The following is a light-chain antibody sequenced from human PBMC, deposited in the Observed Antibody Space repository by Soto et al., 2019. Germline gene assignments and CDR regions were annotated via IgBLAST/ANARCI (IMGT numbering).Light chain of an antibody. CDR1: QSVGSD. V-gene: IGKV3-15*01. Sequence: EIVLTKYPATLSLSPGERATLSCRPSQSVGSDLAWYQQKPGQAPRLLIYGASTRATGIPARFSGSGSGTEFTLTISSLQSEDFAVYYCQQYNIWPLTFGGGTKVDIK. CDR2: GAS. J-gene: IGKJ4*01. CDR3: QQYNIWPLT.